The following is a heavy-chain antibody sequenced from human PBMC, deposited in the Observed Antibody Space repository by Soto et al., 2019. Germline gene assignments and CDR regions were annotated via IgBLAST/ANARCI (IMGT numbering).Heavy chain of an antibody. V-gene: IGHV1-3*04. D-gene: IGHD3-10*01. J-gene: IGHJ1*01. CDR3: SRSQGAIGSGSYNIFGHFQP. CDR2: INTGNGNT. CDR1: GYNFISHA. Sequence: QVQLVQSGAEVKKPGSSVKLSCKASGYNFISHALHWVRQAPGQRPEWMGWINTGNGNTKSSQKFQGRVTITRDTPANTAYMELSRLRSEDTAFYYCSRSQGAIGSGSYNIFGHFQPWGQGTLVTVSS.